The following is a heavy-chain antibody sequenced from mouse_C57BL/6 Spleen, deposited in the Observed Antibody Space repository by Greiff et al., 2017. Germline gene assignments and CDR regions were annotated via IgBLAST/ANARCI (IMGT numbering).Heavy chain of an antibody. Sequence: QVQLKESGAELVRPGSSVKLSCKASGYTFTSYWMHWVKQRPIQGLEWIGNIDPSDSETHYNQKFKDKATLTVDKSSSTAYMQLSSLTSEDSAVYYCARTYSNDGDYAMDYWGQGTSVTVSS. V-gene: IGHV1-52*01. CDR3: ARTYSNDGDYAMDY. D-gene: IGHD2-12*01. CDR2: IDPSDSET. J-gene: IGHJ4*01. CDR1: GYTFTSYW.